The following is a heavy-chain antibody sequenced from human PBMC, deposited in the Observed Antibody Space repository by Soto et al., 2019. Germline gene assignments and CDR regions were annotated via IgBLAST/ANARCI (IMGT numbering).Heavy chain of an antibody. CDR3: AKFSYDSSGYLFDY. J-gene: IGHJ4*02. CDR2: INAGNGNT. V-gene: IGHV1-3*01. Sequence: ASVKVSCKASGYTFTSYAMHWVRQAPGQRLEWMGWINAGNGNTKYSQKFQGRVTITRDTSASTAYMELNSLRAEDTAVYYCAKFSYDSSGYLFDYWGQGTLVTVSS. D-gene: IGHD3-22*01. CDR1: GYTFTSYA.